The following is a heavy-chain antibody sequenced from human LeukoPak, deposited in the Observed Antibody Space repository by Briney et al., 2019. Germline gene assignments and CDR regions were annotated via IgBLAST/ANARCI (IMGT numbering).Heavy chain of an antibody. Sequence: GGSLRLTCAASGFTFSSYSMNWVRQAPGKGLEWVSSISSSSSYIYYADSVKGRFTISRDNAKNSLYLQMNSLRAEDTAVYYCARERITIFGVVSYWGQGTLVTVSS. CDR3: ARERITIFGVVSY. D-gene: IGHD3-3*01. V-gene: IGHV3-21*01. CDR1: GFTFSSYS. CDR2: ISSSSSYI. J-gene: IGHJ4*02.